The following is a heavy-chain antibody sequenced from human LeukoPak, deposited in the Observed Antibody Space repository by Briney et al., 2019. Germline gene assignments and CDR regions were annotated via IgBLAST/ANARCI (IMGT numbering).Heavy chain of an antibody. CDR2: ISIYNGNT. J-gene: IGHJ6*02. V-gene: IGHV1-18*01. Sequence: ASVKVSCKSSGYTFSNYGVTWVRQAPGQGLEWMGWISIYNGNTKYAQKFQGRITMTTDTSTSTTYMELRRLRFDDTAMYYCARGDSLYRNAMDVWGQGTSVTVSS. CDR1: GYTFSNYG. D-gene: IGHD3-16*02. CDR3: ARGDSLYRNAMDV.